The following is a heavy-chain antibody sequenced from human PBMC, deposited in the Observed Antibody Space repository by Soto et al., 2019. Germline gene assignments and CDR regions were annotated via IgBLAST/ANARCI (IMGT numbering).Heavy chain of an antibody. J-gene: IGHJ6*02. D-gene: IGHD6-13*01. Sequence: SETLSLTCTVSGGSISSGGYYWSWIRQHPGKGLEWIGYIYYSGSTYYNPSLKSRVTISVDTSKNQFSLKLSSVTAADTAVYYCARGYSSSWTVGYYYGMDVWCQGTTVTVSS. CDR1: GGSISSGGYY. V-gene: IGHV4-31*03. CDR2: IYYSGST. CDR3: ARGYSSSWTVGYYYGMDV.